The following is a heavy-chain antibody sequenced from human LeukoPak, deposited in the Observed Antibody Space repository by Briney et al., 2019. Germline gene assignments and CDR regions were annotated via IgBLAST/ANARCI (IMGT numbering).Heavy chain of an antibody. D-gene: IGHD2-2*01. V-gene: IGHV5-51*01. Sequence: AGEYLKISCKGSGYSFTSYWIGWVRPMPGKGLEWMGIIYPGDSDTRYSPSFQGQVTISADKSISTAYLQWSSLKASDTAMYYCARRQVVVVPAAIGATYAFDIWGQGTMVTVSS. CDR2: IYPGDSDT. CDR3: ARRQVVVVPAAIGATYAFDI. J-gene: IGHJ3*02. CDR1: GYSFTSYW.